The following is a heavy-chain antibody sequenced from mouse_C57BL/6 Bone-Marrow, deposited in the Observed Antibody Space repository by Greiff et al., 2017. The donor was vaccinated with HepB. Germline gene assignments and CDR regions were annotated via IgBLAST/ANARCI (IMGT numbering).Heavy chain of an antibody. CDR2: INPSSGYT. CDR3: AFYDYAYFDY. J-gene: IGHJ2*01. CDR1: GYTFTSYT. V-gene: IGHV1-4*01. D-gene: IGHD2-4*01. Sequence: VKLMESGAELARPGASVKMSCKASGYTFTSYTMHWVKQRPGQGLEWIGYINPSSGYTNYNQKFKDKATLTADKSSSTAYMQLSSLTSEDSAVYYCAFYDYAYFDYWGQGTTLTVSS.